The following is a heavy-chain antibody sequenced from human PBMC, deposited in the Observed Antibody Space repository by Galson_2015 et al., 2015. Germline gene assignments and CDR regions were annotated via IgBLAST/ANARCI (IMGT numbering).Heavy chain of an antibody. CDR3: ARDPGITGNFDY. V-gene: IGHV1-18*01. Sequence: SVKVSCKASGYIFVTYGITRVRQAPGQGLEWMGWISANNGNTIYAQRVQGRVTMTTDTSTSTAYMELRSLRSDDTAVYYCARDPGITGNFDYWGQGTLVTVSS. CDR1: GYIFVTYG. CDR2: ISANNGNT. J-gene: IGHJ4*02. D-gene: IGHD3-16*01.